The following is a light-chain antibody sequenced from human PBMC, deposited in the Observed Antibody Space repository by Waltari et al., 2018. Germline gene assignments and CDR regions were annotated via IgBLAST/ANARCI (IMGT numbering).Light chain of an antibody. CDR1: QSVGRY. V-gene: IGKV3-20*01. CDR3: QKYEALPAT. CDR2: GAS. J-gene: IGKJ1*01. Sequence: EIVFTQSPGTLSLSPGERATPSCRASQSVGRYLAWYQQKPGQAPRLLIYGASTRATGIPDRFSGSGSGTDFSLIISRLEPEDVAVYFCQKYEALPATFGQGTKVEIK.